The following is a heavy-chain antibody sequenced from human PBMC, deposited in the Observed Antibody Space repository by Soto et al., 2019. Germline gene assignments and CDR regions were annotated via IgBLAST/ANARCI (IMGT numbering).Heavy chain of an antibody. J-gene: IGHJ6*03. D-gene: IGHD6-6*01. CDR2: MNPNSGNT. V-gene: IGHV1-8*01. Sequence: GASVKVSCKASGYTFTSYDINWVRQATGQGLEWMGWMNPNSGNTGYAQKFQGRVTMTRNTSISTAYMELSSLRSEDTAVYYCARGEYTEYYYYMDVWGKGTTVTVSS. CDR1: GYTFTSYD. CDR3: ARGEYTEYYYYMDV.